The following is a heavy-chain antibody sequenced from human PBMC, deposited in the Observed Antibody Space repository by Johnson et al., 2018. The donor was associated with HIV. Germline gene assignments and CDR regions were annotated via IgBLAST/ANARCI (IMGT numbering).Heavy chain of an antibody. CDR1: AFSFSNYP. CDR3: ARDIMYLYAFDS. D-gene: IGHD3-16*01. V-gene: IGHV3-30-3*01. Sequence: QVQLVESGGGVVQPGRSLRLSCAASAFSFSNYPMHWVRQAPGKGLEWVAVISYDGSNKYYADSVKGRFTISRDNAKNSLYLQMNSLRAEDTALYYCARDIMYLYAFDSWGQGTMVTVSS. CDR2: ISYDGSNK. J-gene: IGHJ3*02.